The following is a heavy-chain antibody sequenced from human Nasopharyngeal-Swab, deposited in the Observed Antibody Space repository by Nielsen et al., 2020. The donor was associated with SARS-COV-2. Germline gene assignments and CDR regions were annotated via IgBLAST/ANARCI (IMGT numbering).Heavy chain of an antibody. CDR1: GFTFSSYG. D-gene: IGHD2-21*02. Sequence: GGSLRLSCAASGFTFSSYGMHWVRQAPGKGLEWVAVISYDGSNKYYADSVKGRFTISRDNSKNTLYLQMNSLRAEDTAVYYCAKDGPGDHQVHYYYLGMDVWGQGTTVTVSS. CDR3: AKDGPGDHQVHYYYLGMDV. J-gene: IGHJ6*02. V-gene: IGHV3-30*18. CDR2: ISYDGSNK.